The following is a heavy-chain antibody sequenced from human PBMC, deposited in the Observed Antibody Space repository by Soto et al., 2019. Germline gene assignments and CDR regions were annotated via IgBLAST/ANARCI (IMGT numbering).Heavy chain of an antibody. D-gene: IGHD5-12*01. Sequence: SETLSLTCTVSGGSISSGDYYWSWIRQPPGKGLEWIGYIYYSGSTYYNPSLKSRVTISVDTSKNQFSLKLSSVTAADTAVYYCARDQYSGYEHWFDPWGQGTLVTVSS. CDR1: GGSISSGDYY. CDR3: ARDQYSGYEHWFDP. V-gene: IGHV4-30-4*01. CDR2: IYYSGST. J-gene: IGHJ5*02.